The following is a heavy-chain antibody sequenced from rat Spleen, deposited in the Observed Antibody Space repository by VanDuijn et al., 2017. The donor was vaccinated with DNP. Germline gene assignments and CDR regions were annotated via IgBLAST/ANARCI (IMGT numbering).Heavy chain of an antibody. CDR3: TTSGIIKGWFAY. D-gene: IGHD1-4*01. V-gene: IGHV5-31*01. CDR1: GINFNDYW. Sequence: EVKLVESGGGLVQPGRSLKLSCAASGINFNDYWMTWIRQAPGKGLEWVASITNTGDSTYYSDSVKGRFSISRDNAKSTLYLQVNSLRSEDTATYYCTTSGIIKGWFAYWGQGTLVTVSS. J-gene: IGHJ3*01. CDR2: ITNTGDST.